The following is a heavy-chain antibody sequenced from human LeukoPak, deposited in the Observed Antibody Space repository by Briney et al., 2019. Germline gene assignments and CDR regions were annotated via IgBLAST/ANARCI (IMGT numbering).Heavy chain of an antibody. CDR1: GGSISSYY. J-gene: IGHJ5*02. V-gene: IGHV4-59*08. Sequence: PSETLSLTCTVSGGSISSYYWSWIRQPPGKGLEWIGYIYYSGSTNYNPSLKSRVTISVDTSKNQFSLKLSSVTAADTAVYYCARHLRITMVRGAVFDPWGQGTLVTVSS. CDR2: IYYSGST. CDR3: ARHLRITMVRGAVFDP. D-gene: IGHD3-10*01.